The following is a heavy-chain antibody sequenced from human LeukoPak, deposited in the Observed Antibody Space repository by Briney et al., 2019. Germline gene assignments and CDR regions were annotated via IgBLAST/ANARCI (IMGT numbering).Heavy chain of an antibody. Sequence: SETLSLTCTVSGYSISTGYYWDWIRQPPGKGLKWIGEINHSGGTNYNPSLKSRVTISVDTSKNQFSLKLSSVTAADTAVFYCVRHVKTYVWGSYRYTHWFDPWGQGTLVTVSS. D-gene: IGHD3-16*02. CDR2: INHSGGT. V-gene: IGHV4-38-2*02. J-gene: IGHJ5*02. CDR1: GYSISTGYY. CDR3: VRHVKTYVWGSYRYTHWFDP.